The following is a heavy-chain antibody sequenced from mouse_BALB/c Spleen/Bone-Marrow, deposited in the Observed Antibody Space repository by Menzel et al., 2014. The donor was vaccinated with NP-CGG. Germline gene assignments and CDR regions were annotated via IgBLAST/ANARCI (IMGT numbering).Heavy chain of an antibody. V-gene: IGHV1-82*01. D-gene: IGHD1-1*01. CDR3: ARSGSSWFAY. J-gene: IGHJ3*01. CDR2: IYPGDGDT. CDR1: GYAFSSSW. Sequence: QVQLQQSGPELVKPGASVKISCKASGYAFSSSWMNWVKQRPGQGLEWIGQIYPGDGDTNYNGKFKGKATLTADKSSSTAYMQLSSLTSVDSAVYFCARSGSSWFAYWGQGTLVTVSA.